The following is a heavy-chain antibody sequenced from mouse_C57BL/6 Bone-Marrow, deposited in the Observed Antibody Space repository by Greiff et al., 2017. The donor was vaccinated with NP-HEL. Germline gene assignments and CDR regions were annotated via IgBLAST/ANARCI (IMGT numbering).Heavy chain of an antibody. Sequence: EVKLMESGGGLVQPGRSRNLSCAASGFTFSSFGMHWVRQAPEKGLEWVAYISSGSRTIYYAGAVKGRFAISRDNPKNTLFLQMTSLRSEDTAIYYCARGIYYDMDYWGQGTSVTVSS. CDR3: ARGIYYDMDY. CDR2: ISSGSRTI. CDR1: GFTFSSFG. V-gene: IGHV5-17*02. J-gene: IGHJ4*01.